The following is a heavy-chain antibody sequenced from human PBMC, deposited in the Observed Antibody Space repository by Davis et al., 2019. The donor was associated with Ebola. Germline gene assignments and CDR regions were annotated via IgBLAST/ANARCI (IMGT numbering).Heavy chain of an antibody. CDR3: ARDWVVGAHLDY. D-gene: IGHD1-26*01. CDR1: GFTFADYG. Sequence: PGGSLRLSCAASGFTFADYGMSWVRQALGKGLEWVSGINWNGGSTGYADSVKGRFTISRDNAKNSLYLQMNSLRAEDTALYYCARDWVVGAHLDYWGQGTLVTVSS. V-gene: IGHV3-20*04. CDR2: INWNGGST. J-gene: IGHJ4*02.